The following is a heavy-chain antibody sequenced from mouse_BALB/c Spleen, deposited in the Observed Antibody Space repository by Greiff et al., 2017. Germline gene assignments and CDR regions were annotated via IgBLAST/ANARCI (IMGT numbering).Heavy chain of an antibody. J-gene: IGHJ3*01. CDR3: ARGAFITTDEGFAY. CDR1: GYSITSDYA. V-gene: IGHV3-2*02. Sequence: VQLKESGPGLVKPSQSLSLTCTVTGYSITSDYAWNWIRQFPGNKLEWMGYISYSGSTSYNPSLKSRISITRDTSKNQFFLQLNSVTTEDTATYYCARGAFITTDEGFAYWGQGTLVTVSA. D-gene: IGHD1-1*01. CDR2: ISYSGST.